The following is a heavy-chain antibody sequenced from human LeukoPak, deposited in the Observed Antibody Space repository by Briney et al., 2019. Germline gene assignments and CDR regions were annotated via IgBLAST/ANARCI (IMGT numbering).Heavy chain of an antibody. CDR2: ISSSGSYI. D-gene: IGHD4-23*01. CDR1: GFTSSSHN. Sequence: GGSLRLSCAAFGFTSSSHNMNWVRQAPGKGLEWVTYISSSGSYIYYADSLKGRYTISRDNAKNSLYLQKNSLRAEDTAVYYCATDYAGNSLWYYYGLGVWGQGTTVTVSS. V-gene: IGHV3-21*01. CDR3: ATDYAGNSLWYYYGLGV. J-gene: IGHJ6*02.